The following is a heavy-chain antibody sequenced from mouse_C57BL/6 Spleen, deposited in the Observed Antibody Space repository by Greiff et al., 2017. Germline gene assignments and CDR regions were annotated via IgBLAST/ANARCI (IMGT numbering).Heavy chain of an antibody. J-gene: IGHJ4*01. CDR2: IDPEDGET. CDR1: GFNIKDYY. CDR3: ASPVTTVVATDYAMDY. Sequence: VQLKESGAELVKPGASVKLSCTASGFNIKDYYMHWVKQRTEQGLEWIGRIDPEDGETKYAPKFQGKATITADTSSNTAYLQLSSLTSEDTAVYYCASPVTTVVATDYAMDYWGQGTSVTGPS. D-gene: IGHD1-1*01. V-gene: IGHV14-2*01.